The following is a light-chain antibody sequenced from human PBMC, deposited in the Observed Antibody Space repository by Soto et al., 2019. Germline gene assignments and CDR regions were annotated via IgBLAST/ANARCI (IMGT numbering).Light chain of an antibody. CDR2: DAS. Sequence: IPIRQCTYSLVVSVSLRNTITYRQSQSISSYLNWYQQKPGKAPKLLIYDASNLETGVPSRFSGSGSGTDFTFTISSLEPEDLAIYYCQQYDNRPPITCGQGTRLEIK. CDR3: QQYDNRPPIT. J-gene: IGKJ5*01. V-gene: IGKV1-33*01. CDR1: QSISSY.